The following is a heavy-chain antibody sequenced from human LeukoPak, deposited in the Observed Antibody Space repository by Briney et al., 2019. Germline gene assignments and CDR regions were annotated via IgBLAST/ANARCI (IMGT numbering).Heavy chain of an antibody. Sequence: GESLKISCKASGYTFTNYWIGWVRQMPGKGLEWMGIIHPGDSDIRYRPPFQGQVTISADKSINTAYLQWSSLKASDTAMYFCAKSAYDSHQIDYWGQGTLVTVSS. CDR2: IHPGDSDI. CDR1: GYTFTNYW. CDR3: AKSAYDSHQIDY. V-gene: IGHV5-51*01. D-gene: IGHD2-8*01. J-gene: IGHJ4*02.